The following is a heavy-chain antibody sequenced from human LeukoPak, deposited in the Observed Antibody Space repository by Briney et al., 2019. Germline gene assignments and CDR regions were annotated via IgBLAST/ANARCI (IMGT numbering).Heavy chain of an antibody. CDR2: ISSSSYI. V-gene: IGHV3-21*01. CDR3: ARAVGNSEDFDY. Sequence: GGSLRLSCAASGFTFSSYSMNWVRQAPGKGLEWVSSISSSSYIYYADSVKGRFTISRDNAKNTLYLQMNSLRAEDTAVYYCARAVGNSEDFDYWGQGTLVTVSS. D-gene: IGHD4-23*01. CDR1: GFTFSSYS. J-gene: IGHJ4*02.